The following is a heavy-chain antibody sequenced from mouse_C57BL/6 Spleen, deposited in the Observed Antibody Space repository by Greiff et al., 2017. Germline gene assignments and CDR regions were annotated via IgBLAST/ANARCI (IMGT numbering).Heavy chain of an antibody. CDR1: GYTFTSYW. J-gene: IGHJ4*01. Sequence: QVQLQQPGAELVKPGASVKLSCKASGYTFTSYWMHWVKQRPGQGLEWIGMIHPNSGSTNYTEKVKSKATLTVDNSSSTAYMQLSSLKSEDSAVYYCARHYGTTYAMDYWGQGTSVTVSS. CDR2: IHPNSGST. CDR3: ARHYGTTYAMDY. V-gene: IGHV1-64*01. D-gene: IGHD1-1*01.